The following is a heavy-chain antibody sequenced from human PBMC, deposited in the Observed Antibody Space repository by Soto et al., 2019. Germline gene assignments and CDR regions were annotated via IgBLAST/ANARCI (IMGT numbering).Heavy chain of an antibody. J-gene: IGHJ4*02. CDR3: AKDHWGSY. CDR1: GFTFTTYA. Sequence: GSLRLPCSASGFTFTTYAMSWVRQAPGKGLEWVSAISGSGGSTYYADSVKGRFTISRDNSKNTLYLQMNSLRAEDTAVYYCAKDHWGSYSGQGTLVTVYS. V-gene: IGHV3-23*01. CDR2: ISGSGGST. D-gene: IGHD3-16*01.